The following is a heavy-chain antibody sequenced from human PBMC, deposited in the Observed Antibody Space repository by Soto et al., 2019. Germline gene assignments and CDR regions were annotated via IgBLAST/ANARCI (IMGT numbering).Heavy chain of an antibody. Sequence: SETLSLTCTVSGGSIISGGYYWIWIRQHPGKGLEWIGYIYYSGSTYYNPSLKSRVTISVDTSKNQFSLKLSSVTAADTAVYYCARESRGYYYYYGMDVWGQGTTVTVSS. CDR2: IYYSGST. CDR1: GGSIISGGYY. D-gene: IGHD3-16*01. J-gene: IGHJ6*02. CDR3: ARESRGYYYYYGMDV. V-gene: IGHV4-31*03.